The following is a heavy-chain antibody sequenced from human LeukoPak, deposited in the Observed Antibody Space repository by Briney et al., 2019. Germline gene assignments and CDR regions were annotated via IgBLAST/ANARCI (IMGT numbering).Heavy chain of an antibody. J-gene: IGHJ4*02. CDR3: TRDLYSMYAK. Sequence: PGGPLRLSCLASGFTFNTYAMNWVRQAPGGGLEWVAALSGDRSHIYHADSVMGRFTISRDNVKNSLYLQMNSLRADDTAVYYCTRDLYSMYAKWGQGTLVTVSS. V-gene: IGHV3-21*04. CDR2: LSGDRSHI. CDR1: GFTFNTYA. D-gene: IGHD2-8*01.